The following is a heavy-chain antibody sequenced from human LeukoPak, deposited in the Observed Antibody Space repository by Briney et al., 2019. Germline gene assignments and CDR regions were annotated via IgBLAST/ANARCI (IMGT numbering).Heavy chain of an antibody. Sequence: PSETLSLTCTVSGGSISTYYWSWLRQPPGKGLEWIGYIHYSGGAYYDSSLKSRVTISIDTSKNQFSLELSSVTAADTAVYYCARGGVYYFDFWGQGTLVTVSS. J-gene: IGHJ4*02. D-gene: IGHD3-16*01. CDR3: ARGGVYYFDF. CDR1: GGSISTYY. V-gene: IGHV4-59*01. CDR2: IHYSGGA.